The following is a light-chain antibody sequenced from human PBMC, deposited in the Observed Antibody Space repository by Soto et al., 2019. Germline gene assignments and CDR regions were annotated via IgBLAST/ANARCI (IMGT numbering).Light chain of an antibody. CDR1: RSVLWSFNNKDF. V-gene: IGKV4-1*01. CDR3: QQYFSKPLT. CDR2: WAS. J-gene: IGKJ4*01. Sequence: DIVMTQSPESLAVSLGERATINCKSSRSVLWSFNNKDFLSWYQQKPGQPPKLLIYWASTREAGVPDRFSGSGSGTDFTLTISSLQAEDVALYYFQQYFSKPLTFGGGTRVQIK.